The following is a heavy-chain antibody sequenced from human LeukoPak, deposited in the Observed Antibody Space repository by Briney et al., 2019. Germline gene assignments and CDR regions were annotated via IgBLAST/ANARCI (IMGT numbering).Heavy chain of an antibody. D-gene: IGHD3-16*01. Sequence: PGGSLTLSCAASRFTFNTHALIWLPQAPGKGRVGVATISNSNEHTYSADSVMGRFAISRDNYKNTVFLQMSRLRAEDTALYYCAKGGLRFGYSFGDWGQGTLVTVSS. CDR2: ISNSNEHT. CDR3: AKGGLRFGYSFGD. J-gene: IGHJ4*02. V-gene: IGHV3-23*01. CDR1: RFTFNTHA.